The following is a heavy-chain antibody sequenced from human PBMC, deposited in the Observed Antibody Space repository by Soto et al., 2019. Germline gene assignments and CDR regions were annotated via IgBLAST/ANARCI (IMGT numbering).Heavy chain of an antibody. Sequence: ASVKVSCKASGFSFTSSGFNWVRQAPGQGLEWVGWVSAKSGDTKCVENLQGRVTMTTDTSTNTAYMELRSLRVDDTAVYYCAKDPLQLVSGLFDPWGQGTLVTVSS. D-gene: IGHD3-10*01. J-gene: IGHJ5*02. CDR1: GFSFTSSG. V-gene: IGHV1-18*04. CDR3: AKDPLQLVSGLFDP. CDR2: VSAKSGDT.